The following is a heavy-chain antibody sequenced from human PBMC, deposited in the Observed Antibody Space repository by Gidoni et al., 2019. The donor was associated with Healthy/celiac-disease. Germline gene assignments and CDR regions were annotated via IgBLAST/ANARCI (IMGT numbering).Heavy chain of an antibody. D-gene: IGHD5-18*01. CDR3: ARKYSYGYASLNWFDP. CDR1: GGSFSGYY. V-gene: IGHV4-34*01. J-gene: IGHJ5*02. Sequence: QVQLPQWGAGLLKPSETLSLTCAVYGGSFSGYYWSWIRQPPGKGLEWIGEINHSGSTNYNPSLKSRVTISVDTSKNQFSLKLSSVTAADTAVYYCARKYSYGYASLNWFDPWGQGTLVTVSS. CDR2: INHSGST.